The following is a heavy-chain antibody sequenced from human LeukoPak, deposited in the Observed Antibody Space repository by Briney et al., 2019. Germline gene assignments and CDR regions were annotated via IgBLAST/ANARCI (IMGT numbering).Heavy chain of an antibody. CDR1: GYTFTSYA. V-gene: IGHV7-4-1*02. D-gene: IGHD1-1*01. CDR3: ARETARYNWNDDGFDY. J-gene: IGHJ4*02. Sequence: ASVKVSCKASGYTFTSYAMNWVRQAPGQGLEWMGWINTNTGNPTYAQGFTGRFVFSLDTSVSTAYLQISSLKAEDTAVYYCARETARYNWNDDGFDYWGQGTLVTVSS. CDR2: INTNTGNP.